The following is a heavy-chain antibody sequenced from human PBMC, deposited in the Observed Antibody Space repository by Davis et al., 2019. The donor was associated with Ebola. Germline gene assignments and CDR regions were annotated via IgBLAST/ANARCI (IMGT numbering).Heavy chain of an antibody. CDR2: IYPGDSDT. D-gene: IGHD4-17*01. Sequence: GESLKISCKGSGYSFTNYWIGWVRQMPGKGLEWMRIIYPGDSDTRYSPSFQGQVTISADKSISTAYLQWSSLKASDTAMYYCARRGYGDYVGNNWFDPWGQGTLVTVSS. J-gene: IGHJ5*02. CDR3: ARRGYGDYVGNNWFDP. CDR1: GYSFTNYW. V-gene: IGHV5-51*01.